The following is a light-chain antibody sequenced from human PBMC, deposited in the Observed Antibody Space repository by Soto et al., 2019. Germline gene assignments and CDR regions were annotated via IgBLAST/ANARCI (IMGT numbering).Light chain of an antibody. V-gene: IGLV1-40*01. CDR1: ISNIGAGYG. J-gene: IGLJ2*01. CDR2: DNT. Sequence: QSVLTQPPSVSGAPGQRVTLSCTGSISNIGAGYGVHWYQQLPGRAPKLLVYDNTKRHSGVPDRFSGSKSGTSASLAITRLQAYDEADYYCQSYDSSLSGVVFGGGTQLTVL. CDR3: QSYDSSLSGVV.